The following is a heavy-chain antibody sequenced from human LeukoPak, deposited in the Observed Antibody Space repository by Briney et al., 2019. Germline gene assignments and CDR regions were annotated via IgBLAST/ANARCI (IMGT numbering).Heavy chain of an antibody. V-gene: IGHV3-7*03. J-gene: IGHJ6*02. CDR3: ARGGGLDV. D-gene: IGHD3-16*01. CDR1: GFTFTSYS. CDR2: INHNGNVN. Sequence: GGSLRLSCAASGFTFTSYSMNWVRQAPGKGLEWVASINHNGNVNYYVDSVKGRFTISRDNAKNSLYLQMSNLRAEDTAVYFCARGGGLDVWGQGATVTVSS.